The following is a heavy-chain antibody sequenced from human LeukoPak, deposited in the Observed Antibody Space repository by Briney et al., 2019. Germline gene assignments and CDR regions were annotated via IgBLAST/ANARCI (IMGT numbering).Heavy chain of an antibody. CDR1: GFIFSNYA. V-gene: IGHV3-30-3*01. CDR2: ISYDGNNE. D-gene: IGHD2-15*01. Sequence: GESLRLSCAASGFIFSNYAMHWVRQAPGKGLEWVAVISYDGNNEYYTDSVKDRFTISRDKSKNTLSVQMNSLSAEDTAMYYCARQDCSGGSCYIDYWGQGILVTVSA. CDR3: ARQDCSGGSCYIDY. J-gene: IGHJ4*02.